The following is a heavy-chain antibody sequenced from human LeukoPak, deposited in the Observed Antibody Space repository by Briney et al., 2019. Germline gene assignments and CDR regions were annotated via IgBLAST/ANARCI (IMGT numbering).Heavy chain of an antibody. V-gene: IGHV3-23*01. D-gene: IGHD5-12*01. CDR1: GFTFSSYA. CDR2: ISGSGGST. Sequence: PGGSLRLSCAASGFTFSSYAMSWVRQAPGRGLEWVSDISGSGGSTYYADSVKGRLTISRDNSKNTLYLQMNSLRAEDTAVYYCAKYYLVATIRAYFDHWGQGTLVTVSS. J-gene: IGHJ4*02. CDR3: AKYYLVATIRAYFDH.